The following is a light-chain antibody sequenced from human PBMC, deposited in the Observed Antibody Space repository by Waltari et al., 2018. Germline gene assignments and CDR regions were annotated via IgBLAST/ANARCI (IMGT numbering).Light chain of an antibody. CDR1: SSDVGSYNI. Sequence: QSALTQAASVSGSPGQSITISCTGTSSDVGSYNIVSCYPQHPGKAPKLILSEVTKRPSGGSNRFSGSKSGNTASLTISGLQAEDEADYFCSSYGSINTWLFGGGTKLTVL. J-gene: IGLJ3*02. V-gene: IGLV2-23*02. CDR2: EVT. CDR3: SSYGSINTWL.